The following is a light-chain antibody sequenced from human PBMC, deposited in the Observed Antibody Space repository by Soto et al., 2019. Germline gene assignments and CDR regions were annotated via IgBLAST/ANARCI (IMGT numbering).Light chain of an antibody. CDR3: QQNYSTPSLT. J-gene: IGKJ4*01. CDR1: QGIKFY. CDR2: GAS. V-gene: IGKV1-39*01. Sequence: DIETTQSPSSLSTSVGDTVTITCRASQGIKFYLNWYQQKPGKAPKLLIYGASSLQSGVPSRFSGSGSGTDFTLTISSLQSEDYATYYCQQNYSTPSLTFGGGTKVDIK.